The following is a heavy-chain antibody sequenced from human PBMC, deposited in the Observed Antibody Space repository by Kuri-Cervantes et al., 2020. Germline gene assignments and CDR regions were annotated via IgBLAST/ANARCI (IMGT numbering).Heavy chain of an antibody. CDR3: ARDRGGSHPFDAFDV. J-gene: IGHJ3*01. CDR1: GYTFTSHY. V-gene: IGHV1-46*01. D-gene: IGHD1-26*01. Sequence: ASVKVSCKASGYTFTSHYMHWGRQAPGQGLEWMGIINPSGDRTTYAQKFQGRVTLTRDSSTSTVYMELRSLTFDDTAVYFCARDRGGSHPFDAFDVWGQGTMVTVSS. CDR2: INPSGDRT.